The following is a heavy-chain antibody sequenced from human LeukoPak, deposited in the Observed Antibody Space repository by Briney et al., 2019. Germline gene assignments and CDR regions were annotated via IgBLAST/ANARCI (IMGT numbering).Heavy chain of an antibody. CDR2: VPYIGST. V-gene: IGHV4-59*01. J-gene: IGHJ4*02. CDR1: DGSISSFY. CDR3: AREAIAVAGTGIDY. Sequence: SETLSLTCSVSDGSISSFYWSWIRQPPGKGLEWIGYVPYIGSTSYNPSLKSRVTISVDTSKNQFSLKLSSVTAADTAVYYCAREAIAVAGTGIDYWGQGTLVTVSS. D-gene: IGHD6-19*01.